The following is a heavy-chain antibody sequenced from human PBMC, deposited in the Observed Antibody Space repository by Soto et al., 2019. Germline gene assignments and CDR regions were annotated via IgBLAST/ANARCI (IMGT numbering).Heavy chain of an antibody. V-gene: IGHV3-64D*06. Sequence: GGSLRLSCSASGFTFSSYSIHWVRQAPGKGLEYVSAISSNGGSTYYADSVKGRFTISRDNSKNTLYLQMSSLRAEDTAVYYCVKDLGQWLVRSHDWFDPWGQGTLVTVSS. D-gene: IGHD6-19*01. CDR3: VKDLGQWLVRSHDWFDP. J-gene: IGHJ5*02. CDR2: ISSNGGST. CDR1: GFTFSSYS.